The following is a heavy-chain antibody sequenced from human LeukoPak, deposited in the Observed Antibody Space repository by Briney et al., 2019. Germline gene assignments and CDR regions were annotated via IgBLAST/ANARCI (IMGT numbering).Heavy chain of an antibody. CDR3: TRDFGHDYVWGSYRPAPLGY. J-gene: IGHJ4*02. CDR1: GFTFGDYA. Sequence: GGSLRLSCTASGFTFGDYAMSWVRQAPGKGLEWVGFIRSKAYGGTTEYAASVKGRFTISRDDSQSIAYLQMNSLKTEDTAVYYCTRDFGHDYVWGSYRPAPLGYWGQGTLVTVSS. D-gene: IGHD3-16*02. CDR2: IRSKAYGGTT. V-gene: IGHV3-49*04.